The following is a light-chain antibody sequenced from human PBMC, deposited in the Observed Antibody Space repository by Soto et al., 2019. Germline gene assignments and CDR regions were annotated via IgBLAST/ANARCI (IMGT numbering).Light chain of an antibody. CDR2: GAS. V-gene: IGKV3-15*01. J-gene: IGKJ2*01. CDR3: QQYNNWPYT. CDR1: QSVSSN. Sequence: EIVMTQSPATLSVSPGERATLSCRASQSVSSNLAWYQQEPGQAPRLLIYGASTRATGIPARFSGSGSGAEFTLTISSRQSEDFAVYYCQQYNNWPYTFGQGTTLELK.